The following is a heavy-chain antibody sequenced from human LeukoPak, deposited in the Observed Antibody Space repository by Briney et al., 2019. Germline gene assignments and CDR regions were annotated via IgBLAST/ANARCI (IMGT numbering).Heavy chain of an antibody. Sequence: ASVKVSCKASGYTFTSYDINWVRQATGQGLEWMGWMNPNSGNTGYAQKFQGRVTMTRNTSISTAYMELSSLRSEDTAVYYCARVSGDSSSWFHAFDIWGQGTMVTVPS. J-gene: IGHJ3*02. CDR1: GYTFTSYD. CDR2: MNPNSGNT. CDR3: ARVSGDSSSWFHAFDI. V-gene: IGHV1-8*01. D-gene: IGHD6-13*01.